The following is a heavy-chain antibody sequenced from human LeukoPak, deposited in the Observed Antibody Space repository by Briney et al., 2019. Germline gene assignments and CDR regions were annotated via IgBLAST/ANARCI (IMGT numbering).Heavy chain of an antibody. CDR1: GGSISSSSYY. D-gene: IGHD3-16*01. CDR3: ASLGSWGYCFDY. CDR2: VYYSAST. J-gene: IGHJ4*02. Sequence: SEALSLTCTVSGGSISSSSYYWGSLRQPPGLGLEWIGSVYYSASTYYNPSLRGRVTIAVDTSNNQFSLNLTSVTDAATAVYYCASLGSWGYCFDYWGQGTLVTVSS. V-gene: IGHV4-39*01.